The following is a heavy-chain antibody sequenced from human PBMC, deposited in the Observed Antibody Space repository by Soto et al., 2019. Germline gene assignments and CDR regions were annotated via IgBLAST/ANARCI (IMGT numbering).Heavy chain of an antibody. Sequence: SETLSLTCTVSGGSISSYYWSWIRQPPGKGLEWIGYIYYSGSTNYNPSLKSRVTISVDTSKNQFSLKLSSVTAADTAVYYCARLPMRHSSSSKYYFDYWGQGTLVTVSS. CDR2: IYYSGST. J-gene: IGHJ4*02. CDR1: GGSISSYY. D-gene: IGHD6-6*01. CDR3: ARLPMRHSSSSKYYFDY. V-gene: IGHV4-59*08.